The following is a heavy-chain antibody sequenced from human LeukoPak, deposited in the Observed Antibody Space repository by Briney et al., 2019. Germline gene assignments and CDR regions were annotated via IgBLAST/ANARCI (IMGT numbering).Heavy chain of an antibody. V-gene: IGHV4-38-2*01. CDR2: IYHSGST. CDR1: GFPISNGYY. CDR3: ASLEYYYGSGSYYNGAFDY. D-gene: IGHD3-10*01. J-gene: IGHJ4*02. Sequence: SETLSLTCAVSGFPISNGYYWGWIRQPPGKGLEWIGYIYHSGSTYYNPSLKSRVTISVDRSKNQFSLKLSSVTAADTAVYYCASLEYYYGSGSYYNGAFDYWGQGTLVTVSS.